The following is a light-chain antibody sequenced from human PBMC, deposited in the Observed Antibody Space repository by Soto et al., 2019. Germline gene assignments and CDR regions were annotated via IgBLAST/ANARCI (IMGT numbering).Light chain of an antibody. CDR2: LGS. CDR1: QSLLHSNGYNY. V-gene: IGKV2-28*01. CDR3: MQALQTPPWT. J-gene: IGKJ1*01. Sequence: IVFTLSPLSLPVTPGEPASISCRSSQSLLHSNGYNYLDWYLQKPGQSPQLLIYLGSNRASGVPDRFSGSGSGTDFTLKISRVEAEDVGVYYCMQALQTPPWTFGQGTKV.